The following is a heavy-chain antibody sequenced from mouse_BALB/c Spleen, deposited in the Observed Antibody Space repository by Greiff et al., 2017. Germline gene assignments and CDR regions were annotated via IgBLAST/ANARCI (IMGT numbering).Heavy chain of an antibody. CDR3: TRSVREDYAMDY. CDR1: GYTFTSYY. CDR2: INPSNGGT. D-gene: IGHD3-2*02. Sequence: VQLQQPGAELVKPGASVKLSCKASGYTFTSYYMYWVKQRPGQGLEWIGGINPSNGGTNFNEKFKSKATLTVDKSSSTAYMQLSSLTSEDSAVYYCTRSVREDYAMDYWGQGTSVTVSS. V-gene: IGHV1S81*02. J-gene: IGHJ4*01.